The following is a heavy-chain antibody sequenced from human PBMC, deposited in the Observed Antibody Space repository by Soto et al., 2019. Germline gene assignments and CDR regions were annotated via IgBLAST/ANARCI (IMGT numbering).Heavy chain of an antibody. J-gene: IGHJ4*02. CDR3: ASSTWQYYFDY. V-gene: IGHV3-30*03. Sequence: GGSLRLSCAASGFTFSSYGMHWVRQAPGKGLEWVAVISYDGSNKYYADSVKGRFTISRDNSKNTLYLQMNSLRAEDTAVYYCASSTWQYYFDYWGQGTLVTVSS. CDR2: ISYDGSNK. CDR1: GFTFSSYG.